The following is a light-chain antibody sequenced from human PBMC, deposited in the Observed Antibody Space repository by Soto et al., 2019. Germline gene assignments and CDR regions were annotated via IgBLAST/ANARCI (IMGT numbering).Light chain of an antibody. CDR2: EVS. CDR3: SSYAGGNNLV. CDR1: SSDVGGYNF. V-gene: IGLV2-8*01. Sequence: QSALTQPPSASGSPGQSVTISCTGTSSDVGGYNFVSWYQQHPGKAPKLMIYEVSKRPSGVPDRFCGSKSGNTASLTVSGRQAEDEAYYYFSSYAGGNNLVFGGGTKLTVL. J-gene: IGLJ2*01.